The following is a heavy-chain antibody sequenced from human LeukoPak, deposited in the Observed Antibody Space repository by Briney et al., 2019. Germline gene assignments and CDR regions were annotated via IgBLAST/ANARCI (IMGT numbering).Heavy chain of an antibody. J-gene: IGHJ4*02. V-gene: IGHV3-30-3*01. D-gene: IGHD4-17*01. CDR1: GFTFTTYA. CDR3: ARGGYDYGFFDY. CDR2: ISFDGNTN. Sequence: GGSLRLSCSASGFTFTTYAMHWVRQAPGKGLEWVAVISFDGNTNSYADSVKGRFTISRDNAKNSLYLQMNGLRAEDTAVYYCARGGYDYGFFDYWGQGTLVTVSS.